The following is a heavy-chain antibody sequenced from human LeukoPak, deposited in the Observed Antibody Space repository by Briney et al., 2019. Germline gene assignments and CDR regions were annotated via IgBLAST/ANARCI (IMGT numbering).Heavy chain of an antibody. CDR1: GGTFSSYA. D-gene: IGHD3-22*01. J-gene: IGHJ3*02. V-gene: IGHV1-69*05. CDR3: ARARWDSSGYYYTAFDI. Sequence: ASVKVSCKASGGTFSSYAISWVRQAPGQGLEWMGGIIPIFGTANYAQKFQGRVTMTRNTSISTAYLELSSLRSEDTAVYYCARARWDSSGYYYTAFDIWGQGTMVTVSS. CDR2: IIPIFGTA.